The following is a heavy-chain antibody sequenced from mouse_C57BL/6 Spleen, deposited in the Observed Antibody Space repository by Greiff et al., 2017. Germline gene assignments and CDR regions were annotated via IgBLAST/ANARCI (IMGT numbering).Heavy chain of an antibody. Sequence: EVQLQQSGPELVKPGASVKISCKASGYTFTDYYMNWVKQSHGKSLEWIGDINPNNGGTSYNQKFKGKATLTVDKSSSTAYMELRSLTSEDSAVYYCARSYDYGSSYGWYFDVWGTGTTVTVSS. CDR3: ARSYDYGSSYGWYFDV. D-gene: IGHD1-1*01. J-gene: IGHJ1*03. CDR1: GYTFTDYY. CDR2: INPNNGGT. V-gene: IGHV1-26*01.